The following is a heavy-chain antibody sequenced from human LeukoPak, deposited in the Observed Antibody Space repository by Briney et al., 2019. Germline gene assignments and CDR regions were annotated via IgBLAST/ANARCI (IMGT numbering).Heavy chain of an antibody. J-gene: IGHJ5*02. Sequence: GASVKVSCKASGYTFTGYYMHWVRQAPGQGLEWMGWINPNSGDTNYARKFQGRVTMTRDTSISTAYMELSRLTSDDTAMYYCARDRTSGYNWFDPWGQGTLVTVSS. CDR3: ARDRTSGYNWFDP. V-gene: IGHV1-2*02. D-gene: IGHD3-22*01. CDR2: INPNSGDT. CDR1: GYTFTGYY.